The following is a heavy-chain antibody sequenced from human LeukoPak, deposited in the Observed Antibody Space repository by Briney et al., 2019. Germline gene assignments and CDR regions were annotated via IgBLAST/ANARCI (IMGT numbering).Heavy chain of an antibody. CDR2: IHRSGSP. CDR3: AREIFGGYNPGAY. D-gene: IGHD3-3*01. CDR1: LDFTTSNF. V-gene: IGHV4/OR15-8*01. J-gene: IGHJ4*02. Sequence: PSETLSLTCTVALDFTTSNFGRWVRQPPGKGLEWIGEIHRSGSPNYNPSLQSRVTISIDMSRNQIALELSSVTAADTAVYYCAREIFGGYNPGAYWGQGILVTVSS.